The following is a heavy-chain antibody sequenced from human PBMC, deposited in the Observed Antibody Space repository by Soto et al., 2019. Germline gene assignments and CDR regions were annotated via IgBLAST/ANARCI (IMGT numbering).Heavy chain of an antibody. J-gene: IGHJ5*02. V-gene: IGHV3-7*03. CDR2: IKEDGSEK. Sequence: EVQLVESGGGLVQPGGSLRLSCEDSGFILRNYWMSWVRQAPGMGLQWVASIKEDGSEKYYVDPVKGRFTISRENAKNSLYLQMNSPRAEDTAVYYCARYRSLAPWGQGILVTVSS. CDR1: GFILRNYW. CDR3: ARYRSLAP. D-gene: IGHD3-16*02.